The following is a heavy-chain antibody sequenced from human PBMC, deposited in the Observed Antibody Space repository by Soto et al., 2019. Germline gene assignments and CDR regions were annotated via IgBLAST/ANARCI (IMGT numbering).Heavy chain of an antibody. CDR2: IWYDGSNK. J-gene: IGHJ6*02. CDR3: ARGYDFWSGYPHLYYGMDV. CDR1: GFTFSSYG. V-gene: IGHV3-33*01. D-gene: IGHD3-3*01. Sequence: GGSLRLSCAASGFTFSSYGMHWVRQAPGKGLEWVAVIWYDGSNKYYADSVKGRFTISRDNSKNTLYLQMNSLRAEDTAVYYCARGYDFWSGYPHLYYGMDVWGQGTTVTVSS.